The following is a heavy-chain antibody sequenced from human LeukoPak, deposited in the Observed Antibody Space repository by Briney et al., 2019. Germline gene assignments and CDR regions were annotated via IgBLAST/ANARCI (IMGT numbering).Heavy chain of an antibody. CDR1: GGSISSYY. D-gene: IGHD4-17*01. J-gene: IGHJ3*02. CDR2: IHSTGST. Sequence: SETLSLTXTVSGGSISSYYWSWIRQPAGKGLEWIGRIHSTGSTNYNPSLKSRVTMSVDTSKKQFSLKLTSVTAADTAVYFCARGVGSFGDDPRDALDIWGHGTMVTVSS. V-gene: IGHV4-4*07. CDR3: ARGVGSFGDDPRDALDI.